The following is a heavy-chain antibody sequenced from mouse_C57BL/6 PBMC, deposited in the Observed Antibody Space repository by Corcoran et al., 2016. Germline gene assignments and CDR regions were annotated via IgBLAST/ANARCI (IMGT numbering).Heavy chain of an antibody. V-gene: IGHV9-3*01. Sequence: QIQLVQSGPELKKPGETVKISCKASGYTFTTYGMSWVKQAPGKGLKWMGWINTYSGVPTYADDFKGRFAFSLETSASTAYLQINNRKNEDTATYFCAIWYYSNAWFAYWGQGTLVTVSA. CDR3: AIWYYSNAWFAY. CDR1: GYTFTTYG. CDR2: INTYSGVP. J-gene: IGHJ3*01. D-gene: IGHD2-5*01.